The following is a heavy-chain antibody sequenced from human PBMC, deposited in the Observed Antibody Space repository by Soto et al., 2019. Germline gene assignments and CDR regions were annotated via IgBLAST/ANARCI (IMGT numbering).Heavy chain of an antibody. V-gene: IGHV3-23*01. J-gene: IGHJ4*02. CDR2: ISGRGGVT. Sequence: EVQLLESGGGLVQPGGSLRLTCVGSGFTFRNQDMRWVRQAPGKGLEWVSGISGRGGVTYYADSVKGRFTISRDNSKNTLYLQMNNLRANDTPVYYCAKDRQFRSYYESAGHYNDRGQGTLVTVSS. CDR1: GFTFRNQD. CDR3: AKDRQFRSYYESAGHYND. D-gene: IGHD3-22*01.